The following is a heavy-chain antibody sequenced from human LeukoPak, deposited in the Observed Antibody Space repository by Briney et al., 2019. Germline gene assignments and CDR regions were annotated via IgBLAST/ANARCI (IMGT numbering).Heavy chain of an antibody. V-gene: IGHV4-59*08. J-gene: IGHJ4*02. CDR3: ARVPNNGYDSSGPPDY. CDR1: GGSIRSYY. D-gene: IGHD3-22*01. Sequence: SETLSLTCTVSGGSIRSYYWNWIRQPPGKGLEWIGYIYYSGSTNYNPSLKSRVTISVDTSKNQFSLKLSSVTAADTAVYYCARVPNNGYDSSGPPDYWGQGTLVTVSS. CDR2: IYYSGST.